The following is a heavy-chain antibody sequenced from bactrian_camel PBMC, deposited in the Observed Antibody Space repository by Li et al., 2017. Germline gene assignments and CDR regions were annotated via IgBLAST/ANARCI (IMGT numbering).Heavy chain of an antibody. Sequence: HVQLVESGGGSVQAGGSLRLSCTASDYNKNADCMGWFRQAPGKEREGVAAIDPRGTITYGGSVKGRFTISRDNAKNTLYLQLNSLKTEDTAMYYCARRTTTFEYNIWGQGTQVTVS. CDR3: ARRTTTFEYNI. CDR2: IDPRGTIT. CDR1: DYNKNADC. J-gene: IGHJ4*01. V-gene: IGHV3S1*01.